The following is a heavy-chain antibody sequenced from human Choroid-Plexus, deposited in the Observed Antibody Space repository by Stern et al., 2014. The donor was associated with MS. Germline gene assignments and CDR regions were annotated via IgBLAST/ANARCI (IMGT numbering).Heavy chain of an antibody. V-gene: IGHV1-2*02. CDR1: GYIFTGYY. CDR3: ARDQRGITIFGVVTDYYYLGMDV. J-gene: IGHJ6*02. Sequence: QMQLVQSGAEVKKLGASVKVSCKTSGYIFTGYYIHWGRQAPGQGLEWMAWINPNTGGTKYAQKFQGRVTMSRDTSISTAYVELSSLTSDDTAVYYCARDQRGITIFGVVTDYYYLGMDVWGQGTTVTVSS. D-gene: IGHD3-3*01. CDR2: INPNTGGT.